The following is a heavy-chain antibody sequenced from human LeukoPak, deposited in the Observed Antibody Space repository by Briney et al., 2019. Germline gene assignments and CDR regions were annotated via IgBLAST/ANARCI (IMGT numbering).Heavy chain of an antibody. J-gene: IGHJ3*02. CDR2: IRFVDSSK. Sequence: GGSLRLSCAASGFTFSHYEMNWVRQAPGKGLEWISCIRFVDSSKSYADSVKGRFTISRDNSKNTLYLQMNSLRAEDTAVYYCAKSGPLVVPPDAFDIWGQGTMVTVSS. D-gene: IGHD2-15*01. V-gene: IGHV3-30*02. CDR3: AKSGPLVVPPDAFDI. CDR1: GFTFSHYE.